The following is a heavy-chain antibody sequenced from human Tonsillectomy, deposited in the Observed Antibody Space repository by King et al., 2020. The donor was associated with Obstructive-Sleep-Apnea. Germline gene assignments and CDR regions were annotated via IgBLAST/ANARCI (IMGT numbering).Heavy chain of an antibody. CDR3: AHRARGDAFDI. CDR2: CYWDDDK. D-gene: IGHD3-10*01. Sequence: TLKESGPTLVKPTQTLTLTCTFSGFSLSTSVVGVGCIRQPPGKALERLALCYWDDDKRYSPSLKSRLTVTKDTSKNQVVLTITNMDPVDTATYYCAHRARGDAFDIWGQGTMVTVSS. J-gene: IGHJ3*02. CDR1: GFSLSTSVVG. V-gene: IGHV2-5*02.